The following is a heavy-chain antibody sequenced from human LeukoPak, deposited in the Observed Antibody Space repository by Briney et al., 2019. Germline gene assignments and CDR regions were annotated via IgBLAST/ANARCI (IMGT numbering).Heavy chain of an antibody. CDR1: GFTFSDYY. Sequence: GGSLRLSCAASGFTFSDYYMSWIRQAPGKGLEWVSYISSSGSTIYYADSVKGRFTISRDNAKNSLYLQMNSLRDEDTAVYYCARVYGSGSHYYYGMDVWGQGTTVTVSS. CDR2: ISSSGSTI. J-gene: IGHJ6*02. V-gene: IGHV3-11*04. D-gene: IGHD3-10*01. CDR3: ARVYGSGSHYYYGMDV.